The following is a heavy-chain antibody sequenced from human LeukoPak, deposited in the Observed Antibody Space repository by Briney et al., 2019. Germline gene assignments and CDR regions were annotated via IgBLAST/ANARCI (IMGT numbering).Heavy chain of an antibody. CDR2: ISYDGSNK. Sequence: GGSLRLSCAASGFTFSSYAMHWVRQAPGKGLEWVAVISYDGSNKYYADSVKGRFTISRDNSKNTLYLQMNSLRAEDTAVYYCARDRGMAGDAFDIWGQGTMVTVSS. J-gene: IGHJ3*02. V-gene: IGHV3-30-3*01. CDR3: ARDRGMAGDAFDI. D-gene: IGHD6-19*01. CDR1: GFTFSSYA.